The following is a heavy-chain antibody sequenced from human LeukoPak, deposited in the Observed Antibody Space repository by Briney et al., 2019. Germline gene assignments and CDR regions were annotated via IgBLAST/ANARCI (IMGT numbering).Heavy chain of an antibody. D-gene: IGHD3-10*01. J-gene: IGHJ3*02. CDR2: ISYDGSNK. Sequence: GGSLRLSCAASGFTFSSYAMHWVRQAPGKGLEWVAVISYDGSNKYYADSVKGRFTISRDNSKNTLYLQMNSLRAEDTAVYYCARDGFGEFFDAFDIWGQGTMVTVSS. CDR1: GFTFSSYA. CDR3: ARDGFGEFFDAFDI. V-gene: IGHV3-30-3*01.